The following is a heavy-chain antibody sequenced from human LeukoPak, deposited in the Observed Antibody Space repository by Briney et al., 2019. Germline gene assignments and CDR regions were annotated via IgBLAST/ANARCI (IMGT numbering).Heavy chain of an antibody. CDR3: AGGQTVPAATDYYYYGMDA. V-gene: IGHV4-4*02. CDR1: GGSISSSNW. D-gene: IGHD2-2*01. Sequence: SETLSLTCAVSGGSISSSNWWSWVRQPPGKGLEWIGEIYHSGSTNYNPSLKSRVTISVDKSKNQFPLKLSSVTAADTAVYYCAGGQTVPAATDYYYYGMDAWGKGTTVTVSS. CDR2: IYHSGST. J-gene: IGHJ6*04.